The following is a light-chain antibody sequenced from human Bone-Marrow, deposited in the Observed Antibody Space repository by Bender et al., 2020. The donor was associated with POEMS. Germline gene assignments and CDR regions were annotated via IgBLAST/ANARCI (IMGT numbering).Light chain of an antibody. CDR3: SSYTSSRTLV. J-gene: IGLJ2*01. Sequence: QSALTQPASVSGSPGQSSTISCTGTSSDVGAYNYVSWFQQHPGEAPRLLIFDVSHRPSGVSCRFSGSKSGNTASLTISGLQAEDEADYYCSSYTSSRTLVFGGGTKLTVL. V-gene: IGLV2-14*03. CDR2: DVS. CDR1: SSDVGAYNY.